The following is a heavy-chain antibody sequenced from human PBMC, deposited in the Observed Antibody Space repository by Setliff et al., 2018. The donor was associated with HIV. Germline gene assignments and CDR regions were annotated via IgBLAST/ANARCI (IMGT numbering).Heavy chain of an antibody. J-gene: IGHJ5*01. Sequence: GGSLRLSCTASGFSFSTHDMNWVRQAPGKGLEWISYITSDSSVKYYADSVKGLFTISRDNAGRSLYLQMNSLKVEDTAVYYCTAGHYGPNPWGQGTPVTVSS. CDR2: ITSDSSVK. CDR3: TAGHYGPNP. CDR1: GFSFSTHD. V-gene: IGHV3-48*03. D-gene: IGHD3-10*01.